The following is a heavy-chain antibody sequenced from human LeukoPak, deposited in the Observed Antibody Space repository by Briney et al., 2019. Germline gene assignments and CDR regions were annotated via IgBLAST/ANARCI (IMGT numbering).Heavy chain of an antibody. J-gene: IGHJ3*02. CDR1: GYTFTGYY. CDR2: INPNSGGT. D-gene: IGHD1-26*01. CDR3: ARAVEWELNRFDI. Sequence: ASVKVSCKASGYTFTGYYMHWVRQAPGQGLEWMGWINPNSGGTNYAQKFQGRVTMTRDTSISTAYMELSRLRSDDTAVYYCARAVEWELNRFDIWGQGTMVTVSS. V-gene: IGHV1-2*02.